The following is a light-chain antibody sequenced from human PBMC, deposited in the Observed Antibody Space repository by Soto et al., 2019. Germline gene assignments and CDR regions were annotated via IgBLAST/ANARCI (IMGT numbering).Light chain of an antibody. Sequence: EIQMTQSPSTLSASVGDRVTITCRASQSITNWLAWYQQKPGKAPKLLIYDASSLKSGVPSRFSGSGSGTEFTLTISSLQPDDFATYYCQQYNSYSRTFGPGTKVDI. CDR3: QQYNSYSRT. V-gene: IGKV1-5*01. J-gene: IGKJ3*01. CDR1: QSITNW. CDR2: DAS.